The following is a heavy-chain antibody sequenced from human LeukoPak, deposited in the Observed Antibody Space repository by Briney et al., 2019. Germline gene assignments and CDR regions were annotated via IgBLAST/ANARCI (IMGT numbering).Heavy chain of an antibody. Sequence: PSETLSLTCAVSGGSISSNNWWSWVRQPPGKGLEWIGEFYHSGSTNYNPSLKSRATISVDKSKNQFSLKLSSVTAADTAVYYCARVEAGIAAAGTIDYWGQGTLVTVSS. CDR3: ARVEAGIAAAGTIDY. CDR1: GGSISSNNW. D-gene: IGHD6-13*01. CDR2: FYHSGST. V-gene: IGHV4-4*02. J-gene: IGHJ4*02.